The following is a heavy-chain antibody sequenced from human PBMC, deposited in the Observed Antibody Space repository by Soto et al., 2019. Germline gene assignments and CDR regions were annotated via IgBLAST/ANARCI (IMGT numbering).Heavy chain of an antibody. CDR3: AKWHSSGYGYFDY. Sequence: QVQLVESGGGVVQPGRSLRLSCAASGFTFSSYGMHWVRQAPGKGLEWVAVISYDGSNKYYADSVKGRFTISRDNSKNTLYLQTNSLRAEDTAVYYCAKWHSSGYGYFDYWGPGTLVTVSS. CDR1: GFTFSSYG. D-gene: IGHD3-22*01. J-gene: IGHJ4*02. V-gene: IGHV3-30*18. CDR2: ISYDGSNK.